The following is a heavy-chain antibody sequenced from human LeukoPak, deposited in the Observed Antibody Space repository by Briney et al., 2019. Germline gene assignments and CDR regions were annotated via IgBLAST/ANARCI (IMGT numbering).Heavy chain of an antibody. J-gene: IGHJ4*02. CDR2: IKSKTDGGTT. Sequence: PGGSLRLSCAASGFTFSNAWMSWVRQAPGKGLEWIGRIKSKTDGGTTDYAAPVKGRFTISRDDSKNTLYLQINSLKTEDTAVYYCTTDPQRGYYYDYWGQGTLVTVSS. CDR1: GFTFSNAW. CDR3: TTDPQRGYYYDY. V-gene: IGHV3-15*01.